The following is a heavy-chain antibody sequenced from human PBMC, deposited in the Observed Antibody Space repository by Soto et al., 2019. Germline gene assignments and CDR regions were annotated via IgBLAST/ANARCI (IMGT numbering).Heavy chain of an antibody. CDR2: ISGSGGST. J-gene: IGHJ3*02. Sequence: EVQLLESGGGLVQPGGSLRLSCAASGFTFSSYAMSWVRQAPGKGLEWVSAISGSGGSTYYADSVKGRFTISRDNSKNTLYLQMNSLRAEDTAVYYCAKDRGPWYSYDSSGYYFEAFDIWGQGTMVTVSS. D-gene: IGHD3-22*01. CDR3: AKDRGPWYSYDSSGYYFEAFDI. V-gene: IGHV3-23*01. CDR1: GFTFSSYA.